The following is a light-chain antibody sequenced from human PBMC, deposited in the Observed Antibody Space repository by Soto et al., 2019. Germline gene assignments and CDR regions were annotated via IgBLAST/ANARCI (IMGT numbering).Light chain of an antibody. CDR2: WAS. CDR3: QQSYTTPNS. V-gene: IGKV4-1*01. J-gene: IGKJ2*01. CDR1: QNVLYSSNNKNY. Sequence: DIVMTQSPDSLAVSLGERATINCRSSQNVLYSSNNKNYLAWYQQKAGQPPKLLIYWASTRASGVPDRFSCSGSGTDFTLTITSLQAEDVAVYHCQQSYTTPNSFGQGTKLEIK.